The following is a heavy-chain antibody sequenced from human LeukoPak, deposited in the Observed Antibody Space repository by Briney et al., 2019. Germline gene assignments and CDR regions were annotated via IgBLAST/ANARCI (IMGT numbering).Heavy chain of an antibody. V-gene: IGHV3-48*04. D-gene: IGHD7-27*01. CDR1: GFTFSSHW. CDR2: ISSSSSTI. Sequence: GGSLRLSCAASGFTFSSHWMSWVRQAPGKGLEWVSYISSSSSTIYYADSVKGRFTISRDNAKNSLYLQMNSLRAEDTAVYYCARDGHWGSLRGGFDYWGQGTLVTVSS. J-gene: IGHJ4*02. CDR3: ARDGHWGSLRGGFDY.